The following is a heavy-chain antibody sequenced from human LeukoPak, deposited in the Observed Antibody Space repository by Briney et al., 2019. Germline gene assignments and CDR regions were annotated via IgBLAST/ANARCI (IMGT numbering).Heavy chain of an antibody. Sequence: SVKVSCKASGYTFTSYGISWVRQAPGQGLEWMGRIIPILGIANYAQKFQGRVTITADKSTSTAYMELSSLRSEDTAVYYCARVPNYYDSTQGAFDIWGQGTMVTVSS. V-gene: IGHV1-69*04. CDR3: ARVPNYYDSTQGAFDI. D-gene: IGHD3-22*01. CDR2: IIPILGIA. J-gene: IGHJ3*02. CDR1: GYTFTSYG.